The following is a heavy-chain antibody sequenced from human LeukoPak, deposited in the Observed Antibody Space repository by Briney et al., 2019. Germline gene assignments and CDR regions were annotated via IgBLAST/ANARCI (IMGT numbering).Heavy chain of an antibody. D-gene: IGHD3-10*01. V-gene: IGHV4-59*01. Sequence: SETLSLTCTVSGGSISSYYWSWIRQPPGKGLEWIGYIYYSGSTNYNPSLKSRVTISVDTSKNQFSLKLSSATAADTAVYYCARVKAASYYFFDYWGQGTLVTVSS. CDR2: IYYSGST. J-gene: IGHJ4*02. CDR1: GGSISSYY. CDR3: ARVKAASYYFFDY.